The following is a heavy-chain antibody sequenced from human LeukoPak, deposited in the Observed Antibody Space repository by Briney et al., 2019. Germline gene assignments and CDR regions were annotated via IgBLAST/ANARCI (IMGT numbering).Heavy chain of an antibody. Sequence: GESLKISCKDSGHTFTHYWIAWVRQMPGKGLEWMGMIYPGDSSTRYSPSFEGQVTISADTSISTAYLQWGSLQAADTAMYYCARQVGATGHFDLWGQGTLVTVSS. CDR1: GHTFTHYW. CDR3: ARQVGATGHFDL. CDR2: IYPGDSST. V-gene: IGHV5-51*01. J-gene: IGHJ4*02. D-gene: IGHD1-26*01.